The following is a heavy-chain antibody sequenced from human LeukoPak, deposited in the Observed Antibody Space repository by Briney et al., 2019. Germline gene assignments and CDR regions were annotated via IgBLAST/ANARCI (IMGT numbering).Heavy chain of an antibody. Sequence: EASVKVSCKASGYTFTVYYMHWVRQAPGQGLEWMGWINPNSGGTNYAQKFQGRVTMTRDTSIGTAYMELRSLRSDDTAVYYCARNRGSGWVLGSNYFDYWGQGTLVTVSS. CDR2: INPNSGGT. CDR1: GYTFTVYY. CDR3: ARNRGSGWVLGSNYFDY. J-gene: IGHJ4*02. V-gene: IGHV1-2*02. D-gene: IGHD6-19*01.